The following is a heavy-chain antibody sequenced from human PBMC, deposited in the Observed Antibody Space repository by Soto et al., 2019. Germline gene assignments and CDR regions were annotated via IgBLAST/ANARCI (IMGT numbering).Heavy chain of an antibody. D-gene: IGHD1-26*01. Sequence: PVKVSCKASGYSFTGYGISGVRQAPGEGLEWVGWISGYDGNTDYAHKFRGRVTMTTDTSTNTAYMDLRSLRSDDTAVYYCAIVVEYGWFDPWGQGTLVTVSS. V-gene: IGHV1-18*01. CDR3: AIVVEYGWFDP. J-gene: IGHJ5*02. CDR1: GYSFTGYG. CDR2: ISGYDGNT.